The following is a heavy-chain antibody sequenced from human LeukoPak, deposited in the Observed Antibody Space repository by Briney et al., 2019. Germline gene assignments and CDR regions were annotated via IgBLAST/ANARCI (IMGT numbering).Heavy chain of an antibody. CDR2: INPNGGGT. V-gene: IGHV1-2*06. Sequence: ASVKVSCKASGYTFTGYYMHWVRQAPGQGLEWMGRINPNGGGTNYAQKFQGRVTMTRDTSISTAYMELSRLRSDDTAVYYCARDLGYCSGGSCSDRWYYYYYMDVWGKGTTVTVSS. D-gene: IGHD2-15*01. CDR1: GYTFTGYY. CDR3: ARDLGYCSGGSCSDRWYYYYYMDV. J-gene: IGHJ6*03.